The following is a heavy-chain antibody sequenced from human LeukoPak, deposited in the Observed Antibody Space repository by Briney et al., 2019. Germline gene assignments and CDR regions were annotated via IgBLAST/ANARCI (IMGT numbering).Heavy chain of an antibody. D-gene: IGHD6-19*01. Sequence: GGSLRLSCAASGFTFSSYAMHWVRQAPGKGLEYVSAISSNGGSTYYANSVKGRFTISRDNSKNTLYLQMNSLRAEDTAVYYCAKELSGWYNYWGQGTLVTVSS. CDR1: GFTFSSYA. V-gene: IGHV3-64*01. CDR3: AKELSGWYNY. CDR2: ISSNGGST. J-gene: IGHJ4*02.